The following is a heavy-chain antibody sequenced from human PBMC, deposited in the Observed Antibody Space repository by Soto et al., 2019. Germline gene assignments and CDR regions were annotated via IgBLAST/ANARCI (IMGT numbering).Heavy chain of an antibody. V-gene: IGHV3-9*01. J-gene: IGHJ4*02. CDR1: GFTFESYA. D-gene: IGHD6-19*01. Sequence: DVQLVESGGGSVQPGRSLRLSCVASGFTFESYAMHWVRQVPGKGLEWVSGISWNSGNIGYEDSVKGRFTISRDNAQKSLYLEMNSLRVEDTAFYYCVKDIHEQWLVSHFEYWGQGALVTVSS. CDR3: VKDIHEQWLVSHFEY. CDR2: ISWNSGNI.